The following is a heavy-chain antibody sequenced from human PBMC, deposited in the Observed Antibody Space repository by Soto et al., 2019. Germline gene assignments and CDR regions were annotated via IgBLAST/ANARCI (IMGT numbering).Heavy chain of an antibody. V-gene: IGHV3-7*04. J-gene: IGHJ5*02. D-gene: IGHD2-21*01. CDR2: IKPDGSEE. CDR1: GFTFSKYW. Sequence: EVPLVESGGGLVQPGGSLRLSCAASGFTFSKYWMTWVRQAPGKGLEGVANIKPDGSEEYYVDSVKGRFTISRDNARNSLYLQMNSLRGEDTAVYYCTRDLNHDCGPWGQGTQVTVSS. CDR3: TRDLNHDCGP.